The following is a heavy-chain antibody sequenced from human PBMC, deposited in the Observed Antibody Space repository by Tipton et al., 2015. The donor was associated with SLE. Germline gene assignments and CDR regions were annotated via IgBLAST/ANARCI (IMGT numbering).Heavy chain of an antibody. J-gene: IGHJ6*02. CDR3: ARAGAVASIYYYGMDV. Sequence: QSGAEVKKPGASVKVSCKASGYTFTSYDINWVRQATGQGLECMGWMNPNRGNTDYAQKFQGRVTMTRDTSTSTVYMELSSLRSEDTALYYCARAGAVASIYYYGMDVWGQGTTVTVSS. CDR1: GYTFTSYD. CDR2: MNPNRGNT. D-gene: IGHD6-19*01. V-gene: IGHV1-8*01.